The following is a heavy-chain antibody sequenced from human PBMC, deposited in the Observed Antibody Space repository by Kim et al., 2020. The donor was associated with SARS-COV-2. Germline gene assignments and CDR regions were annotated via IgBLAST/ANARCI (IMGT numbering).Heavy chain of an antibody. CDR3: AKDRRPVPRSPNYYFDY. J-gene: IGHJ4*02. D-gene: IGHD2-2*01. Sequence: GGSLRLSCAASGFTFSNYAMSWVRQAPGKGLEWVSSISGSGGSTYYADSVKGRFTISRDNSKNTVYLEMSSLRVEDTAIYYCAKDRRPVPRSPNYYFDYWGQGTLVTVSS. V-gene: IGHV3-23*01. CDR1: GFTFSNYA. CDR2: ISGSGGST.